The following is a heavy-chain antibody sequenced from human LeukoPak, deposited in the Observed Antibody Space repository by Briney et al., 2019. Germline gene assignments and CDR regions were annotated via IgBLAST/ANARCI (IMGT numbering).Heavy chain of an antibody. J-gene: IGHJ6*03. Sequence: ASVKVSCKASGYTFTSYDINWVRQATGQGLEWMGWMSPNSGNTGYAQKFQGRVTITRNTSISTAYMELSSLRSEDTAVYYCARALSSRAGLYDILTGYYGYYYYYMDVWGKGTTVTVPS. CDR3: ARALSSRAGLYDILTGYYGYYYYYMDV. V-gene: IGHV1-8*03. CDR1: GYTFTSYD. D-gene: IGHD3-9*01. CDR2: MSPNSGNT.